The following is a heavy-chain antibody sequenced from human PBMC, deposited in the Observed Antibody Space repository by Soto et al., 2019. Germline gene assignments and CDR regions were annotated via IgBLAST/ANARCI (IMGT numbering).Heavy chain of an antibody. D-gene: IGHD1-20*01. Sequence: LSLTCSVSGASISGSYYYWAWLRQSPGKGPEWIGSVFYTGFTSYNPSLESRVSVSVDTSKSQFSLKLSAVTAADTAVYYCATSQKGYNWNYFDHWGQGALVTVSS. V-gene: IGHV4-39*01. J-gene: IGHJ4*02. CDR2: VFYTGFT. CDR3: ATSQKGYNWNYFDH. CDR1: GASISGSYYY.